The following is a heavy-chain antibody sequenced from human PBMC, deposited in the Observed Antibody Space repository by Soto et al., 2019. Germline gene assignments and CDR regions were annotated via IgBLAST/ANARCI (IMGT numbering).Heavy chain of an antibody. Sequence: SETLSLTCAVYGGSFSGYYWSWIRQPPGKGLEWIGEINHSGSTNYNPSLKSRVTISVDTSKNQFSLKLSSVTAADTAVYYCARFSGHDILTGYYRPTVVFDYWGQGTLVTVSS. CDR2: INHSGST. D-gene: IGHD3-9*01. CDR3: ARFSGHDILTGYYRPTVVFDY. J-gene: IGHJ4*02. CDR1: GGSFSGYY. V-gene: IGHV4-34*01.